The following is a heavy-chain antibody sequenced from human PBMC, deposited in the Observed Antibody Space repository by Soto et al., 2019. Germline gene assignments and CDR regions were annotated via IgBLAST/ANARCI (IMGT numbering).Heavy chain of an antibody. CDR3: VRDYRVSYGYGPFDY. CDR2: IKQDVGEK. Sequence: XVSLRLSCAASGFTFSSYWMSWVRQAPGKGLEWVANIKQDVGEKYYVDSVKGRFTISRDNAKNSLYLQMNSLRGDDTAVYYCVRDYRVSYGYGPFDYWGQGTLVTVSS. J-gene: IGHJ4*02. D-gene: IGHD5-18*01. V-gene: IGHV3-7*03. CDR1: GFTFSSYW.